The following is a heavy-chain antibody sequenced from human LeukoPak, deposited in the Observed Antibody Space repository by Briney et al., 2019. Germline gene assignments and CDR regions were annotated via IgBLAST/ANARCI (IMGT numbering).Heavy chain of an antibody. V-gene: IGHV3-21*01. J-gene: IGHJ4*02. CDR3: ARGSSAGFMDFDY. CDR2: ISSSSSYI. CDR1: GFTFSSYS. Sequence: GGSLRLSCAASGFTFSSYSVNWVRQAPGKGLEWVSSISSSSSYIYYADSVKGRFTISRDNAKNSLYLQMNSLRAEDTAVYYCARGSSAGFMDFDYWGQGTLVTVSS. D-gene: IGHD6-25*01.